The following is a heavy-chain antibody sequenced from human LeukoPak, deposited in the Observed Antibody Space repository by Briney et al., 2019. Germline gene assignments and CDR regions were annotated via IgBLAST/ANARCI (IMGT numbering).Heavy chain of an antibody. V-gene: IGHV3-9*01. D-gene: IGHD3-10*01. CDR2: ISWNSGSI. Sequence: GRSLRLSCAASGFTFDDYAMHWVRQAPGKGLEWVSGISWNSGSIGYADSVKGRFTISRDNSKNTLYLQMNSLRAEDTAVYYCVKEPVIRGVTYFDYWGQGTLVTVSS. CDR1: GFTFDDYA. CDR3: VKEPVIRGVTYFDY. J-gene: IGHJ4*02.